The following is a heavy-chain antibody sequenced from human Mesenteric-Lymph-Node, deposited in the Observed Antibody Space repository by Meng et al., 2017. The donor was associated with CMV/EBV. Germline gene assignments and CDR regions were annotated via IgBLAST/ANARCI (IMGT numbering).Heavy chain of an antibody. CDR2: TVPIFGTT. J-gene: IGHJ4*02. CDR1: TFTAYY. D-gene: IGHD2-2*01. V-gene: IGHV1-69*05. CDR3: ARWAHSCTTSTCYVPFDF. Sequence: TFTAYYVHWVRQAPGQGLEWMGGTVPIFGTTNFAQKFRDRLTITTDESTATVYMELSSLTSEDTAVYYCARWAHSCTTSTCYVPFDFWGQGTLVTVSS.